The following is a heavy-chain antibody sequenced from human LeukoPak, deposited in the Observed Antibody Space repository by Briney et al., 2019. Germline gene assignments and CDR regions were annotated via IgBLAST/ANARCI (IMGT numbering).Heavy chain of an antibody. CDR3: AKGYHPYCGGDCYAAFDI. J-gene: IGHJ3*02. CDR2: ISWNSGSI. V-gene: IGHV3-9*01. CDR1: GFTFDDYA. D-gene: IGHD2-21*02. Sequence: GRSLRLSCAASGFTFDDYAMHWVRQAPGKGLEWVSGISWNSGSIGYADSVKGRFTISRDNAKNSLYLQMNSLRAEDTALYYCAKGYHPYCGGDCYAAFDIWGQGTMVTVSS.